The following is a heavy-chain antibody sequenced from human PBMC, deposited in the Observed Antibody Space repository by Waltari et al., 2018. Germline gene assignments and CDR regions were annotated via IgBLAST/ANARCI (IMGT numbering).Heavy chain of an antibody. D-gene: IGHD6-13*01. CDR3: ARDKIAAAGRRAFDI. CDR1: GYTFTGYY. CDR2: INPNSGGT. Sequence: QVQLVQSGAEVKKPGASVKVSCKASGYTFTGYYMHWVRQAPGQGLEWMGRINPNSGGTNYAQKFQGRVTMTRDTSISTAYMELSRLRSDDTAVYYCARDKIAAAGRRAFDIWGQGTTVTVSS. J-gene: IGHJ3*02. V-gene: IGHV1-2*06.